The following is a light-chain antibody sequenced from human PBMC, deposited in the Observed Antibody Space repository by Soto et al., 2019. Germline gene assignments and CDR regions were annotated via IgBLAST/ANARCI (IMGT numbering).Light chain of an antibody. CDR2: EVR. V-gene: IGLV2-14*01. CDR1: SDDIGGYIY. CDR3: TSYTCGDTLA. Sequence: QSVLTQPASVSGSPGQSITIPCTGTSDDIGGYIYVSWYQHHPGRAPKLIIYEVRNRPSGVSNRFSGSKSDNTASLTISGLQAEDEATYYCTSYTCGDTLAFGGGTKVTVL. J-gene: IGLJ2*01.